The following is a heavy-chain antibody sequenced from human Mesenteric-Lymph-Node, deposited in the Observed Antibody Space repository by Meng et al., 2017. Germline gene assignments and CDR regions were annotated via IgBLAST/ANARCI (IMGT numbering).Heavy chain of an antibody. CDR2: IFRSGRT. CDR1: VGSFSSINW. J-gene: IGHJ4*02. CDR3: ARAAAYNLDN. Sequence: QGQLQASGPGLVEPSGTLSLPCAVSVGSFSSINWLSWVRQPPGKGLEWIGEIFRSGRTNYTPSLKSRVTMSVDQSKNQFSLNLISVTAADTAVYYCARAAAYNLDNWGQGTLVTVSS. D-gene: IGHD5-24*01. V-gene: IGHV4-4*02.